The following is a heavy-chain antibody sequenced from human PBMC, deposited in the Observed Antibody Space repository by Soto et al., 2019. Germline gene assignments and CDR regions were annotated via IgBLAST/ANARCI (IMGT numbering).Heavy chain of an antibody. V-gene: IGHV3-30-3*01. D-gene: IGHD3-16*01. CDR1: GFTFSSYA. CDR2: ISYDGSNK. CDR3: ARGGTTGGY. J-gene: IGHJ4*02. Sequence: QVQLVESGGGVVQPGRSLRLSCAASGFTFSSYAMHWVRQAPGKGLEWVAVISYDGSNKYYADSVKGRFTISRDNSKITLDLQMNSLRAEDTAVYYCARGGTTGGYWGQGTLVTVSS.